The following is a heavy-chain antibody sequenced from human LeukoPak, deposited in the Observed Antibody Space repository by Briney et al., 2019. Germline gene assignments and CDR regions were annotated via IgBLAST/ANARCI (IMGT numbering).Heavy chain of an antibody. CDR1: GGSISTYY. Sequence: SETLSLTCTLSGGSISTYYWSWVRQPPGKGLEWIWYIYYTGSTDYNPSLKSRVTISVDTYKNQFSLKLSTVTAADTAVYYCARDLTDPFDSGWHRYYFDYWGQGTLVTVSS. D-gene: IGHD6-19*01. CDR3: ARDLTDPFDSGWHRYYFDY. CDR2: IYYTGST. V-gene: IGHV4-59*12. J-gene: IGHJ4*02.